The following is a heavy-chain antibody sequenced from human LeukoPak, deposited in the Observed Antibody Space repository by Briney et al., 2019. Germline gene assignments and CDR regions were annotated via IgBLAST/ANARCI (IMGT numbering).Heavy chain of an antibody. D-gene: IGHD1-26*01. CDR2: INPNSGGT. V-gene: IGHV1-2*02. J-gene: IGHJ4*02. CDR3: ARAATDGIGNAYFDY. CDR1: GYTFTRYY. Sequence: ASVKVSCKASGYTFTRYYIHWVRQAPGQGLEWMGWINPNSGGTKNAQKFQGRVTMTRYTSISTAYMELSRLGFDYTAVYYCARAATDGIGNAYFDYWGQGTLVTVSS.